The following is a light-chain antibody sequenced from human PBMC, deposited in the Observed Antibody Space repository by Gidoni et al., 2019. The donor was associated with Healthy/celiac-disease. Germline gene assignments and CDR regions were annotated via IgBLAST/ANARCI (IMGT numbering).Light chain of an antibody. Sequence: QSVLTQPPTASGTPGPRVTISCSGSSSNIGSNTVNWYQQPPGTATKLLLYSNNQRPSVVPDRFPGSKSGTSASLAISGLPSEDDADYYCAAWDASLNGWVFGGGPKLTVL. CDR3: AAWDASLNGWV. V-gene: IGLV1-44*01. CDR2: SNN. CDR1: SSNIGSNT. J-gene: IGLJ3*02.